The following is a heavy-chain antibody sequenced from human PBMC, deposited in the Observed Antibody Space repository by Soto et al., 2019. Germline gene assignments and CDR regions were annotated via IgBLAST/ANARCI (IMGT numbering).Heavy chain of an antibody. Sequence: PSQTLSLTCAVSAGSISSGGFSWTWIRQPPGKGLEWIGYIYQSGSAYYNPSLKSRVTISIDKSKNQFSLKLTSVTAADTAVYYCPRLAFCIGGCGSYFDYWGRGTLGTGAS. J-gene: IGHJ4*02. CDR2: IYQSGSA. V-gene: IGHV4-30-2*01. CDR3: PRLAFCIGGCGSYFDY. D-gene: IGHD3-16*01. CDR1: AGSISSGGFS.